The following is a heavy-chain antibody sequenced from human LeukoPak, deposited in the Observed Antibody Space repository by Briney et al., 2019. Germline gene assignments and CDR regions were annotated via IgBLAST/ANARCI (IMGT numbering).Heavy chain of an antibody. CDR2: ISGRGGRT. V-gene: IGHV3-23*01. J-gene: IGHJ4*02. D-gene: IGHD3-22*01. Sequence: GGSLRLSCAASGFPFTTYAMSWVRQAPGKGLEWVSAISGRGGRTYYADSVKGRFTISRDNAKNSLYLQMNSLRAEDTAVYYCARASRDYYDSSGEDDYWGQGTLVTVSS. CDR3: ARASRDYYDSSGEDDY. CDR1: GFPFTTYA.